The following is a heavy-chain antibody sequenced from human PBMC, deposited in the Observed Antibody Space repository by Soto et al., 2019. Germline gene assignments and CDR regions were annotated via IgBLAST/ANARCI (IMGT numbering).Heavy chain of an antibody. CDR2: IKSKTDGGTT. V-gene: IGHV3-15*01. Sequence: GGSLRLSCAASGFTFSNAWMSWVRQAPGKGLEWVGRIKSKTDGGTTDYAAPRKGRFTISRDYSKNTLYLQMNSLKTEDTAVYYCTTNKAAYSSSWYYFDYWGQGTLVTVSS. CDR3: TTNKAAYSSSWYYFDY. J-gene: IGHJ4*02. CDR1: GFTFSNAW. D-gene: IGHD6-13*01.